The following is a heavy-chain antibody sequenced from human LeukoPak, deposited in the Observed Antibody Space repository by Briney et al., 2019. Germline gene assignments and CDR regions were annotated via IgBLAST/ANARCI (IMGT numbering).Heavy chain of an antibody. Sequence: SVKVSCKASVGTFSSYAISWVRQAPGQGLEWMGGIIPIFGTANYAQKFQGRVTITADESTSTAYMELSSLRSEDTAVYYCARGDLGSSTSLHDYWGQGTLVTVSS. D-gene: IGHD2-2*01. CDR1: VGTFSSYA. V-gene: IGHV1-69*13. J-gene: IGHJ4*02. CDR2: IIPIFGTA. CDR3: ARGDLGSSTSLHDY.